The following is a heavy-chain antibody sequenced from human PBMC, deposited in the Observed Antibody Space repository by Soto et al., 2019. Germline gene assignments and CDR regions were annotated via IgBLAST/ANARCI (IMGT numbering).Heavy chain of an antibody. V-gene: IGHV3-23*01. J-gene: IGHJ2*01. CDR3: AKDSLNGYNQPWYFDL. CDR2: ISGSGGST. D-gene: IGHD5-12*01. Sequence: GGSLRLSCAASGFTFSSYAMSWVRQAPGKGLEWVSAISGSGGSTYYADSVKGRFTISRDNSKNTLYLQMNSLRAEDTAVYYCAKDSLNGYNQPWYFDLWGRGTLVTVSS. CDR1: GFTFSSYA.